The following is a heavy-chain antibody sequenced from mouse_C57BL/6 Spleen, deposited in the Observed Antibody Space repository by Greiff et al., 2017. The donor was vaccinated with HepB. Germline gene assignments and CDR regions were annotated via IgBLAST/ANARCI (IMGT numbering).Heavy chain of an antibody. D-gene: IGHD3-2*02. V-gene: IGHV5-6*01. J-gene: IGHJ3*01. CDR2: ISSGGSYT. CDR3: ARQGLRLPSWFAC. CDR1: GFTFSSYG. Sequence: EVKLLESGGDLVKPGGSLKLSCAASGFTFSSYGMSWVRQTPDKRLEWVATISSGGSYTYYPDSVKGRFTISRDNAKNTLYLQMSSLKSEDTAMYYCARQGLRLPSWFACWGQGTLVTVSA.